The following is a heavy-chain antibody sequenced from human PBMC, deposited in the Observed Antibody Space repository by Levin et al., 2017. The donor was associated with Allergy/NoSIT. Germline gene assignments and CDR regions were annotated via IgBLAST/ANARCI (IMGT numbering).Heavy chain of an antibody. CDR2: ISWNSGSI. V-gene: IGHV3-9*01. D-gene: IGHD3-9*01. J-gene: IGHJ3*02. CDR1: GFTFDDYA. Sequence: PGGSLRLSCAASGFTFDDYAMHWVRQAPGKGLEWVSGISWNSGSIGYADSVKGRFTISRDNAKNSLYLQMNSLRAEDTALYYCAKDMSSSLNYDILTGTTGAFDSWGQGTMVTVSS. CDR3: AKDMSSSLNYDILTGTTGAFDS.